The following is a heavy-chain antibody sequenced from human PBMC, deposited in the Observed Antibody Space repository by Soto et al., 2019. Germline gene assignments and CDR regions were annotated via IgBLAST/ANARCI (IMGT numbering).Heavy chain of an antibody. D-gene: IGHD1-26*01. Sequence: ASVKVSCKASGYTFTSYGISWVRQAPGQGLEWMGWISAYNGNTNYAQKLQGRVTMTTDTSTSTAYMELRGLRSDDTAVYYCARGLVGATPTDAFDIWGQGTMVTVSS. CDR3: ARGLVGATPTDAFDI. CDR2: ISAYNGNT. V-gene: IGHV1-18*01. CDR1: GYTFTSYG. J-gene: IGHJ3*02.